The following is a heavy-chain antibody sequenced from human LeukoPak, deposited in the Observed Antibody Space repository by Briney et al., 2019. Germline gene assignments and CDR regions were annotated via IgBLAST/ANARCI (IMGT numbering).Heavy chain of an antibody. V-gene: IGHV4-39*01. CDR1: GGSISTSSYY. Sequence: SETLSLTCIVSGGSISTSSYYWGWIRQPPGKGLEWIGTIYYSGSTYYNPSLKSRVTISVDTSKNQFSLKLSSVTAADTAVYYCARHFDYRGQGTLVTVSS. CDR3: ARHFDY. CDR2: IYYSGST. J-gene: IGHJ4*02.